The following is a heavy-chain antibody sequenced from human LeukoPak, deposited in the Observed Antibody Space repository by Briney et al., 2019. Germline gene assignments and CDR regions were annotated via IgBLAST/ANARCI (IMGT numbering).Heavy chain of an antibody. Sequence: PSETLSLTCTVSGYSISSGYYWGWIRQPPGKGLEWIGSIYHSGSTYYNPSLKSRVTISVDTSKNQSSLKLSSVTAADTAVYYCAREKILRGMAAAGFDYWGQGTLVTVSS. CDR2: IYHSGST. V-gene: IGHV4-38-2*02. J-gene: IGHJ4*02. D-gene: IGHD6-13*01. CDR3: AREKILRGMAAAGFDY. CDR1: GYSISSGYY.